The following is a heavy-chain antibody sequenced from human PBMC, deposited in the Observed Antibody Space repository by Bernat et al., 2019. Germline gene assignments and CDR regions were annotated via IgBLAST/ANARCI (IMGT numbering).Heavy chain of an antibody. D-gene: IGHD6-6*01. J-gene: IGHJ4*02. CDR1: GASISSGGYY. CDR2: IYYSGST. CDR3: ARELAARTGFDY. Sequence: QVQLQESGPGLVKPSETLSLTCIVSGASISSGGYYWSWIRQHPGKGLEWIGYIYYSGSTYYNPSLKSRVTISVDTSKNQFSLKLSSVTAADTAVYYCARELAARTGFDYWGQGTLVTVSS. V-gene: IGHV4-31*03.